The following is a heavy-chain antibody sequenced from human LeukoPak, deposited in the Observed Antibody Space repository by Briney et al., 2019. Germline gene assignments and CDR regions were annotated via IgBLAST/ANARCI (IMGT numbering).Heavy chain of an antibody. CDR2: IDPSDSYV. J-gene: IGHJ4*02. CDR3: ARQFSSSWYPPFFDF. D-gene: IGHD6-13*01. CDR1: GYDFSTYW. Sequence: GESLKISCKGVGYDFSTYWLSWVRQKPGKGLEWMGRIDPSDSYVRYNPSFQGNVSLSADKAISTAYLEWRSLEASDTAIYFCARQFSSSWYPPFFDFWGQGTLVTVSS. V-gene: IGHV5-10-1*01.